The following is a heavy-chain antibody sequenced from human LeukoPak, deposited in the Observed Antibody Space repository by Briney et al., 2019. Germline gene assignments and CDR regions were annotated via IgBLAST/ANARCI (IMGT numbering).Heavy chain of an antibody. D-gene: IGHD5-18*01. CDR1: GFTFSSYG. V-gene: IGHV3-30*18. Sequence: PGGSLRLSCAASGFTFSSYGMHWVRQAPGKGLEWVAVISYDGSNKYYADSVKGRFTISRDNSKNTPYLQMNSLRAEDTAVYYCAKDTPGYGWGQGTLVTVSS. CDR2: ISYDGSNK. J-gene: IGHJ4*02. CDR3: AKDTPGYG.